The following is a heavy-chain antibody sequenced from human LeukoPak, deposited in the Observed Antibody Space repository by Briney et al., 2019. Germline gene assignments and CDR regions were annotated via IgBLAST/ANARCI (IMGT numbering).Heavy chain of an antibody. J-gene: IGHJ5*02. D-gene: IGHD3-22*01. CDR1: GFTFSSYW. V-gene: IGHV4-34*01. CDR3: ARSHYYDSSGSHNNWFDP. CDR2: INHSGST. Sequence: GSLRLSCAASGFTFSSYWMSWIRQPPGKGLEWIGEINHSGSTNYNSSLKSRVTISVDTSKNQFSLKLSSVTAADTAVYHCARSHYYDSSGSHNNWFDPWGQGTLVTVSS.